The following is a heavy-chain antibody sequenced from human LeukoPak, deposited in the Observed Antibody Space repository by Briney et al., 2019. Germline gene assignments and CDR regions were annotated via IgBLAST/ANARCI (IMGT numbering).Heavy chain of an antibody. J-gene: IGHJ4*02. CDR1: GGSFSGYY. V-gene: IGHV4-34*01. Sequence: SETLSLTCAVYGGSFSGYYWSWIRQPPGKGLEWIGEINHSGSTNYNPSLKSRVTISVDTSKNQFSLKLSFVTAADTAVYYCAREPVSGAEIDYWGQGTLVTVSS. D-gene: IGHD3-16*01. CDR2: INHSGST. CDR3: AREPVSGAEIDY.